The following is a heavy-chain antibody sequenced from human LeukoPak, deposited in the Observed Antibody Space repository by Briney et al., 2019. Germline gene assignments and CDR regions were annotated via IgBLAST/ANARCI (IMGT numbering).Heavy chain of an antibody. Sequence: GASVKVSCKASGYTFAIFGVTWVRQAPGQGLEWMGWIGTNKENTNYAQKFQGRVTMTTDTSTSTVYMELRSLRSDDTAVYYCARAGATVTKFYDYWGQGTLVSVSS. CDR2: IGTNKENT. J-gene: IGHJ4*02. CDR3: ARAGATVTKFYDY. D-gene: IGHD4-17*01. V-gene: IGHV1-18*01. CDR1: GYTFAIFG.